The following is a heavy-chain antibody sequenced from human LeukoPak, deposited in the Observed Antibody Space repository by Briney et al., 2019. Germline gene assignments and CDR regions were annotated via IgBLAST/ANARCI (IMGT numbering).Heavy chain of an antibody. J-gene: IGHJ3*02. CDR1: GYIFTSYW. CDR2: IYPGDSDT. D-gene: IGHD3-9*01. CDR3: ARIRRYYDILTGLHDAFDI. V-gene: IGHV5-51*01. Sequence: GEALQISCEGSGYIFTSYWIGWARPLPGKGVEWMGIIYPGDSDTRYSPSFQGQVTISADKSSSTAYLQWSRLKASDTAMYYCARIRRYYDILTGLHDAFDIWGQGTMVTVSS.